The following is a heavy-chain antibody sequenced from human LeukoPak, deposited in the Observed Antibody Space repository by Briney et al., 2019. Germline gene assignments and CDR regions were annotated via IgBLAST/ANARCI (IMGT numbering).Heavy chain of an antibody. D-gene: IGHD3-9*01. J-gene: IGHJ3*02. CDR2: ISSSSSYI. CDR3: AREGILRYFDWVQPGAFDI. CDR1: GFTFSSYS. Sequence: GGSLRLSCAASGFTFSSYSMNWVRQAPGKGLEWVSSISSSSSYIYYADSVKGRFTISRDNAKNSLYLQMNSLRAEDTAVYYCAREGILRYFDWVQPGAFDIWGQGTMVTVSS. V-gene: IGHV3-21*01.